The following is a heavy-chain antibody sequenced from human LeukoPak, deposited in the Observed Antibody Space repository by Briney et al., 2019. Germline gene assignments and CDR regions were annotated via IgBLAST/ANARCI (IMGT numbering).Heavy chain of an antibody. J-gene: IGHJ6*03. CDR3: ARPGLRSSWYNYMDV. CDR1: GYSFTNYW. V-gene: IGHV5-51*01. Sequence: GESLKISCEGSGYSFTNYWIGWVRQMPGKGLEWMGIIYPGDSDTTYSPSFQGQVSISADRSISTAYLQWSSLKASDTAMYYCARPGLRSSWYNYMDVWGKGTTVTVSS. CDR2: IYPGDSDT. D-gene: IGHD6-13*01.